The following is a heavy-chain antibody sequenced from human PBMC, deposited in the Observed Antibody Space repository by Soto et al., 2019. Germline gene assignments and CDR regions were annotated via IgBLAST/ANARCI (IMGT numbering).Heavy chain of an antibody. J-gene: IGHJ6*02. V-gene: IGHV4-4*02. CDR1: GDSISSSKW. Sequence: PSETLSLTCGVSGDSISSSKWWTWFRQTPGNGLEWIGKIDHNGVANYNPSLEGRVTISKDISKNQISLKVTSVTAADSAVCYCARMNRDYYYYGMDIWGQGATVKVSS. CDR2: IDHNGVA. CDR3: ARMNRDYYYYGMDI.